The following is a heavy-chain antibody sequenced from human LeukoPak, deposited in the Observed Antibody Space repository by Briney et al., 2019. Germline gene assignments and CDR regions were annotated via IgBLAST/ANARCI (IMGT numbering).Heavy chain of an antibody. CDR1: GYTFSGYY. J-gene: IGHJ4*02. CDR3: ATILTGGSFDY. CDR2: INSNSGGT. D-gene: IGHD7-27*01. Sequence: ASVKVSCKASGYTFSGYYMHWVRQAPGHGLEWMGWINSNSGGTNYAQKFQGRVTMTRDTSISSAYMELSRLRSDDTAVYYCATILTGGSFDYWGQGTLVTVSS. V-gene: IGHV1-2*02.